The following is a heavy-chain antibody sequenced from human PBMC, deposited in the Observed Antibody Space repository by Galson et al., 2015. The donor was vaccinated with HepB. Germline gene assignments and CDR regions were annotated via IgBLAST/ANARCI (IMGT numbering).Heavy chain of an antibody. CDR3: AKDLSGSSWYDPFDY. CDR2: ISGSGAST. J-gene: IGHJ4*02. V-gene: IGHV3-23*01. D-gene: IGHD6-13*01. Sequence: SLRLSCAASGFTYSFYAMSWVRQAPGKGLEWVSAISGSGASTRYADSVKGRFTISRDNSKNTLYLQMNSLRAEDTALYYCAKDLSGSSWYDPFDYWGQGTLVTVSS. CDR1: GFTYSFYA.